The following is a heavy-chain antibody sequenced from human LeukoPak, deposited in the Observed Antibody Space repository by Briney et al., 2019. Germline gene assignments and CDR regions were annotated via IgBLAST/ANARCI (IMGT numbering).Heavy chain of an antibody. J-gene: IGHJ4*02. Sequence: PGGSLRLSCAASGFTFNTFAMSWVRQAPGKGLEWVSVIYSGGSTYYADSVKGRFTISRDNSKNTLYLQMNSLRAEDTAVYYCARDSSGCFDYWGQGTLVTVSS. CDR1: GFTFNTFA. CDR2: IYSGGST. CDR3: ARDSSGCFDY. V-gene: IGHV3-66*01. D-gene: IGHD6-19*01.